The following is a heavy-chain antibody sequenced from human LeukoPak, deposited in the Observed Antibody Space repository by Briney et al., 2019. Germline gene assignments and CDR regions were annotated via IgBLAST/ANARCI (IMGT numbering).Heavy chain of an antibody. D-gene: IGHD3-10*01. CDR1: GFTFSSYE. CDR2: ISSSGSTI. J-gene: IGHJ4*02. CDR3: ARAAVRGVGGHRRVDY. V-gene: IGHV3-48*03. Sequence: GGSLRLSCAASGFTFSSYEMNWVRQAPGKGLEWVSYISSSGSTIYYADSVKGRFTISRDNAKNSLYLQMNSLRAEDTAVYYCARAAVRGVGGHRRVDYWGQGTLVTVSS.